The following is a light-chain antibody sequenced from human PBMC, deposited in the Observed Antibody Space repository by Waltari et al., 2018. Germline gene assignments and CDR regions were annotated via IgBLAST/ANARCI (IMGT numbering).Light chain of an antibody. CDR3: QQYDNLPPFT. V-gene: IGKV1-33*01. Sequence: DIQMTQSPSSLSASVGDRVTITFQASQDINNYLNWYQQKPGKAPKLLIYDASNLETGVPSRFSGSGSGTDFTFTISSLQPEDIATYYCQQYDNLPPFTFGPGTKVDIK. J-gene: IGKJ3*01. CDR1: QDINNY. CDR2: DAS.